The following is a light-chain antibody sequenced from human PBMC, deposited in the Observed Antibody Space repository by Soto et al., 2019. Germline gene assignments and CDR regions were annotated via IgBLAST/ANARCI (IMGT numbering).Light chain of an antibody. Sequence: QLVLTQPPSVSGAPGQRVTISCTGSSSNIGAGYDVHWYQQLPGTAPKLLIYGNINRPSGVPDRFSGSKSGTSASLAITGLRAEDEADYYCQSYDSSLSGYVFGTGTKLTVL. V-gene: IGLV1-40*01. CDR1: SSNIGAGYD. CDR3: QSYDSSLSGYV. J-gene: IGLJ1*01. CDR2: GNI.